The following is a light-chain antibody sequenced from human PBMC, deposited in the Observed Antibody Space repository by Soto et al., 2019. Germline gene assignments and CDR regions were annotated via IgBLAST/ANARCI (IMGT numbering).Light chain of an antibody. Sequence: DIQMTQSPSTLSASVGDRVTIACRASQSISGWLAWYQQKPGKAPKLLIYAASSLESGVPSRFSGSGSGTEFTLTISSLQPDEFATDYCQQYDSSWTFGQGTKLEIK. V-gene: IGKV1-5*01. CDR3: QQYDSSWT. J-gene: IGKJ1*01. CDR1: QSISGW. CDR2: AAS.